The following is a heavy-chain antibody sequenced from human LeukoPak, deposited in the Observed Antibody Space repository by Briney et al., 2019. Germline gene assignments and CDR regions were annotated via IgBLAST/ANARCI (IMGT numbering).Heavy chain of an antibody. V-gene: IGHV4-4*09. CDR2: IYTSGST. J-gene: IGHJ4*02. CDR1: GGSISSYY. CDR3: ASLSRDGYNYVDC. Sequence: SETLSLTCTVSGGSISSYYWSWIRQPPGKGLEWIGYIYTSGSTNYDPSLKSRVTISVDTSKNQFSLKLSSVTAADTAVYYCASLSRDGYNYVDCWGQGTLVTVSS. D-gene: IGHD5-24*01.